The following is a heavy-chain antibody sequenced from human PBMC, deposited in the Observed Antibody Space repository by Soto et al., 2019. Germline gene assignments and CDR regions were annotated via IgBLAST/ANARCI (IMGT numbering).Heavy chain of an antibody. D-gene: IGHD5-12*01. J-gene: IGHJ3*01. V-gene: IGHV4-34*01. CDR2: SNNSGGT. CDR3: ARVVDRRENPAYDL. Sequence: QVQLQQWGAGLLKPSQTLSLTCAVYGGSFSGYYWCWIRQPPGKGLEWIAESNNSGGTNNIPSLSSRITISVDTSKSQFSLKLSSVTAADTAVYYCARVVDRRENPAYDLWGQGTMVTVSS. CDR1: GGSFSGYY.